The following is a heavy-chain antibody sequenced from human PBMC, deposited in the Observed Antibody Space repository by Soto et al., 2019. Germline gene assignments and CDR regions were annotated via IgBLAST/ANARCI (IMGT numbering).Heavy chain of an antibody. V-gene: IGHV2-5*01. D-gene: IGHD4-17*01. Sequence: QITLKESGPTLLKPTQALTLTCRFSGFSLTNTGVGVGWIRQSPGKALEWLALVSWRDDVRYNPALKSRLTITKDTSKDQVALTLTNVAPVDTATYYCAHTGLFYSEYGWSGPWGQGTLVTVSS. J-gene: IGHJ5*02. CDR3: AHTGLFYSEYGWSGP. CDR2: VSWRDDV. CDR1: GFSLTNTGVG.